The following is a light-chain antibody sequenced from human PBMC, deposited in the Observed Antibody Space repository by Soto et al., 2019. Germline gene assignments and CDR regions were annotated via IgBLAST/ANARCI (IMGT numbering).Light chain of an antibody. J-gene: IGLJ1*01. V-gene: IGLV2-8*01. Sequence: QSVLTQPPSASGSPGQSVAVSCTGTSSDIGNYNFVSWYQQHPGKAPKLMIYEVSKRPSGVPDRFSGSKSGNTASLTVSGLQAEDEADYYCISYAGSNTYVFGTGTKVTV. CDR2: EVS. CDR3: ISYAGSNTYV. CDR1: SSDIGNYNF.